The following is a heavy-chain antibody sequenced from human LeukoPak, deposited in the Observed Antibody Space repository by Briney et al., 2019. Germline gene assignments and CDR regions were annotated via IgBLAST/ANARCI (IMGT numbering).Heavy chain of an antibody. CDR2: ISYDGSNK. CDR3: ARPPPVLRYFDWEMEGYFDY. D-gene: IGHD3-9*01. CDR1: GFTFSSYA. Sequence: QPGGSLRLSCAASGFTFSSYAMHWVRQAPGKGLEWVAVISYDGSNKYYADSVKGRFTISRDNSKNTLYLQMNSLRAEDTAVYYCARPPPVLRYFDWEMEGYFDYWGQGTLVTVSS. V-gene: IGHV3-30-3*01. J-gene: IGHJ4*02.